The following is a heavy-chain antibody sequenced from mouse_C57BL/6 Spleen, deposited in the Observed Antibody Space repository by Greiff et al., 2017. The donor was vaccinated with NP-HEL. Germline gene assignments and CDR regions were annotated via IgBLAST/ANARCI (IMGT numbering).Heavy chain of an antibody. D-gene: IGHD1-1*01. CDR1: GYTFTSYW. CDR2: IHPSDGAT. CDR3: AMEGYYGRGGDFDY. V-gene: IGHV1-74*01. J-gene: IGHJ2*01. Sequence: VQLQQPGAELVKPGASVKVSCKASGYTFTSYWMHWVKQRPGQGLEWIGRIHPSDGATNYNQKFKGKATLTVGKSSSTADMQLSSLTSEDSAVYYCAMEGYYGRGGDFDYWGQGTTLTVSS.